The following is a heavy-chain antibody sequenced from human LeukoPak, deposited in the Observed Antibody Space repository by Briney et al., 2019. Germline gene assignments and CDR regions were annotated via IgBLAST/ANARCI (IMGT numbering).Heavy chain of an antibody. CDR2: IIPILGIA. Sequence: SVKVSCKASGGTFSSYTISWVRQAPGQGLEWMGRIIPILGIANYAQKFQGRVTITADKSTSTAYTELSSLRSEDTAVYYCARDYYDSSGYIPNGAFDIWGQGTMVTVSS. J-gene: IGHJ3*02. CDR3: ARDYYDSSGYIPNGAFDI. V-gene: IGHV1-69*04. D-gene: IGHD3-22*01. CDR1: GGTFSSYT.